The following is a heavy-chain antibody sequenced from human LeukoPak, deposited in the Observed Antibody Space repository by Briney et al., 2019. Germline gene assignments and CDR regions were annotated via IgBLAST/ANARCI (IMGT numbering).Heavy chain of an antibody. V-gene: IGHV4-59*08. Sequence: ASETLSLTCTVSGGSISIYYWSWIRQPPGRGLEWIGYIYYSGSTNYNPSLKSRVTISVDTSKNQFSLKLSSVTAADTAVYYCARRHCSSTSCSYYFDYWGQGTLVTVSS. J-gene: IGHJ4*02. D-gene: IGHD2-2*01. CDR2: IYYSGST. CDR1: GGSISIYY. CDR3: ARRHCSSTSCSYYFDY.